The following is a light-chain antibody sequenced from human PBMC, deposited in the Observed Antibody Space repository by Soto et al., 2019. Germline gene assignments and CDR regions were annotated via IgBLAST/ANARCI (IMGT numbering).Light chain of an antibody. CDR3: SSYAGSNNFV. V-gene: IGLV2-8*01. CDR2: EVS. Sequence: QYALTQPPSASGSPGQSVTMSCTGTSSDVGGYNYVSWYQQHPGKAPKLMIYEVSKRPSGVPDRFSGSKSGNTASLTVSGLQAEDEADYYCSSYAGSNNFVFGGGTKLTVL. CDR1: SSDVGGYNY. J-gene: IGLJ2*01.